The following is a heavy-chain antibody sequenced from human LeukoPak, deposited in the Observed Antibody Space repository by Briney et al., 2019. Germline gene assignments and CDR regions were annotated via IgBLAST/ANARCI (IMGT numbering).Heavy chain of an antibody. D-gene: IGHD5-24*01. Sequence: GRSLRLSCTASGFTFGGYEMIWVRQAPGKGLEWVAFIRRKTSGGTTEYAASVKGRFTISRDDSKSIAYLQMNSLKTEDTAVYYCTRVFRRDGYNAIDYWGQGTLVTVSS. J-gene: IGHJ4*02. CDR3: TRVFRRDGYNAIDY. CDR2: IRRKTSGGTT. CDR1: GFTFGGYE. V-gene: IGHV3-49*04.